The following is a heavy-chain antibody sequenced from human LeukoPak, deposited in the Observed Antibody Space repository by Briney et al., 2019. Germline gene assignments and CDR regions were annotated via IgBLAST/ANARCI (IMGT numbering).Heavy chain of an antibody. D-gene: IGHD3-10*01. J-gene: IGHJ4*02. CDR1: GFTFSSYG. V-gene: IGHV3-30*02. Sequence: PGGSLRLSCAASGFTFSSYGMHWVRQAPGKGLEWVAFIRYDGSNKYYPDSVTGGFTISRDNSKNTLHLQMNSLRPEDTAVYYCAKESVWFGESNPFDYWGQGPLVTVS. CDR2: IRYDGSNK. CDR3: AKESVWFGESNPFDY.